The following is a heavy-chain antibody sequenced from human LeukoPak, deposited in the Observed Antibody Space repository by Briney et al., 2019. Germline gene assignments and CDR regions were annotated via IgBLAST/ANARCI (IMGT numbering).Heavy chain of an antibody. CDR1: GGSISSSSYY. CDR2: IYYSGST. CDR3: ARGADGSSWYDSFDY. D-gene: IGHD6-13*01. J-gene: IGHJ4*02. V-gene: IGHV4-39*07. Sequence: PSETLSLTCTVSGGSISSSSYYWGWIRQPPGKGLEWIGSIYYSGSTYYNPSLKSRVTISVDASKNQFSLKLSSVTAADTAVYYCARGADGSSWYDSFDYWGQGTLVTVSS.